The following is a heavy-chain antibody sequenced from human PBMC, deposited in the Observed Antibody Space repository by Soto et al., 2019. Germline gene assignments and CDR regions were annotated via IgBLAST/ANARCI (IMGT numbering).Heavy chain of an antibody. CDR1: GYTFTGYY. Sequence: QVQLVQSGAEVKKPGASVKVSCKASGYTFTGYYLHWVRQAPGQGLAWMGWINPNSGGTNYAQKFQGRVTMTRDTAISTAYMELSRLRSDDTAVYYCARGRTGTTSYFDYWGQGNLVTVS. D-gene: IGHD1-1*01. CDR3: ARGRTGTTSYFDY. J-gene: IGHJ4*02. CDR2: INPNSGGT. V-gene: IGHV1-2*02.